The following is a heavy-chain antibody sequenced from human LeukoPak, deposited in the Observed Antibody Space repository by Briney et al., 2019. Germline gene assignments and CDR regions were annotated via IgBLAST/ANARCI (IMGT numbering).Heavy chain of an antibody. CDR2: ITSSSSHI. CDR3: AELGITMIGGV. V-gene: IGHV3-21*01. Sequence: GGSLSLSCAASGFTFSSYNMNWVRQAPGKGLEWVSSITSSSSHIYYADSVKGRFTISRDNAKNSLYLQMNSLRAEDTAVYYCAELGITMIGGVWGKRDHGHHLL. CDR1: GFTFSSYN. J-gene: IGHJ6*04. D-gene: IGHD3-10*02.